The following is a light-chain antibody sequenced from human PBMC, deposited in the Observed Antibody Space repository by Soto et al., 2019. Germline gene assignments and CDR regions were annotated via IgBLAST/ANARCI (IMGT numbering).Light chain of an antibody. CDR3: QQYSTFWT. CDR1: QIISSW. CDR2: DVS. Sequence: DIQMTQSPSTLSASVGDRVTITCRASQIISSWLAWYQQKPGKAPKVLIYDVSRLESGVPSRCSGSGSGTEFTLTISRLQPDDSATYYCQQYSTFWTFGQGTKVDIK. V-gene: IGKV1-5*01. J-gene: IGKJ1*01.